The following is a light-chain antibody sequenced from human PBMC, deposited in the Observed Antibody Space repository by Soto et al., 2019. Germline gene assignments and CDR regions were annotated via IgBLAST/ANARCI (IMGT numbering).Light chain of an antibody. CDR3: SSFTRSVTYV. V-gene: IGLV2-14*01. Sequence: QSALTQPASVSGSPGQSITISCTGTSSDVGGYNSVSWYQQHPGKAPKVMIYKVSNRPSGVSDRFSGSKSGNTASLTISGLQAGDEADYYCSSFTRSVTYVLGTGTKVTVL. CDR1: SSDVGGYNS. J-gene: IGLJ1*01. CDR2: KVS.